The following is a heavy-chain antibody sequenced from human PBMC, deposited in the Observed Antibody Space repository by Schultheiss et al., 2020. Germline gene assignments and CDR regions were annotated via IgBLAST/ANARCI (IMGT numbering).Heavy chain of an antibody. CDR2: MNPNSANT. V-gene: IGHV1-8*01. Sequence: ASVKVSCKASGYTFSSDDVNWVRQATGQGLGWMGWMNPNSANTGYTQKFQGRVTMTRNTSISTAYMELSSLRSEDTAVYYCARGDSSSWHYFDYWGQGTLVTVSS. CDR1: GYTFSSDD. D-gene: IGHD6-13*01. CDR3: ARGDSSSWHYFDY. J-gene: IGHJ4*02.